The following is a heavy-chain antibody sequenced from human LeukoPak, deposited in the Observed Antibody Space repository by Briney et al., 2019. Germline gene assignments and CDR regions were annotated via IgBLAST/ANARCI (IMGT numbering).Heavy chain of an antibody. D-gene: IGHD3-3*01. CDR2: INHSGST. Sequence: SETLSLTCAVYGGSFSGYYWSWIRQPPGKGLEWIGEINHSGSTNYNPSLKSRVTISVDTSMNQFSLKLSSVTAADTAVYYCARGRRVSYYDFWSGYYGAFDIWGQGTMVTVSS. CDR3: ARGRRVSYYDFWSGYYGAFDI. CDR1: GGSFSGYY. J-gene: IGHJ3*02. V-gene: IGHV4-34*01.